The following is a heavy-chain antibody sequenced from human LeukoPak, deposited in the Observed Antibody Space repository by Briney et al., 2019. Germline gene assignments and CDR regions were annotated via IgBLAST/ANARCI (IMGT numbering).Heavy chain of an antibody. Sequence: GTLRLSCAASGFTFSSYAMHWVRQPPGKGLEWIGEINHSGSTNYNPSLKSRVTISVDTSKNQFSLKLSSVTAADTAVYYCARGNRYYGSGSSNWFDPWGQGTLVTVSS. CDR1: GFTFSSYA. D-gene: IGHD3-10*01. V-gene: IGHV4-34*01. J-gene: IGHJ5*02. CDR2: INHSGST. CDR3: ARGNRYYGSGSSNWFDP.